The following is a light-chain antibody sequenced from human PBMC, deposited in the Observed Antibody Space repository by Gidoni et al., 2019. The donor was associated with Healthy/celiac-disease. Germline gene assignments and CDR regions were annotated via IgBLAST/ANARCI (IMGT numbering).Light chain of an antibody. CDR3: QQYNSYSIT. CDR1: QSSSSW. J-gene: IGKJ4*01. V-gene: IGKV1-5*01. CDR2: DAS. Sequence: DIQMTQSPSTLSASVGDRVTITCRASQSSSSWLAWYQQKPGKAPKLLIYDASSLESGVPSRFSGSGSGTEFTLTISSLQPDYFATYYCQQYNSYSITFXGXTKVEIK.